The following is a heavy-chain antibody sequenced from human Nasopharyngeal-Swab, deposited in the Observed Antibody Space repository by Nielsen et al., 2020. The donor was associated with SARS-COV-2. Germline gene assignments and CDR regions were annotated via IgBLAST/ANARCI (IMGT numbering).Heavy chain of an antibody. CDR1: GFTFSSYA. D-gene: IGHD3-10*01. Sequence: GESLKISCAASGFTFSSYAMHWVRQAPGKGLEWVAVISYDGSNKYYADSVKGRFTISRDNSKNTLYLQMNSLRAEGTAVYYCARVRAYYGSGSYDYWGQGTLVTVSS. CDR3: ARVRAYYGSGSYDY. V-gene: IGHV3-30*04. J-gene: IGHJ4*02. CDR2: ISYDGSNK.